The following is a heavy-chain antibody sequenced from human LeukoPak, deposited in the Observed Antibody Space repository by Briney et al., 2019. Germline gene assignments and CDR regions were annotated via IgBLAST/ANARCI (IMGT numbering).Heavy chain of an antibody. CDR3: ASGPPFLKYFEY. CDR2: ISVGAEYI. J-gene: IGHJ4*02. V-gene: IGHV3-23*01. CDR1: GFTFSTYV. Sequence: GGSLRLSCAASGFTFSTYVMNWFRQAPGKGLEWVSTISVGAEYIFYANSVKGRFTISRDDSNNALYLQMHSLRAEDTALYYCASGPPFLKYFEYWGQGTLVTVSS. D-gene: IGHD3-3*01.